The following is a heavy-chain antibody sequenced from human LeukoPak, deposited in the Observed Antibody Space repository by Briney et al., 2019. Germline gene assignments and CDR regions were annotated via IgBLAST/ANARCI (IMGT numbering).Heavy chain of an antibody. CDR2: IKQDGSEK. Sequence: GVSLRLSCAASGFKFSSNWMSWVRQAPGKGLEWVANIKQDGSEKYYVDSVKGRFTISRDNAKNSLYLQMNSLRAEDTAVYYCAREGPSVTPYYWGQGTLVTVSS. CDR3: AREGPSVTPYY. D-gene: IGHD4-17*01. J-gene: IGHJ4*02. CDR1: GFKFSSNW. V-gene: IGHV3-7*01.